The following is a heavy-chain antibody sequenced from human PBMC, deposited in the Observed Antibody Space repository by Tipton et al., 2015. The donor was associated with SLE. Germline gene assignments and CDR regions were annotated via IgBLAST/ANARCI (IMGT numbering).Heavy chain of an antibody. J-gene: IGHJ4*02. CDR3: ARSKDGAADY. D-gene: IGHD6-13*01. CDR1: GGSVTSHF. Sequence: TLSLTCTVSGGSVTSHFWSWMRQSPGKGLVWIGYMYYSGSTNYNPSLKSRVAIDIDASKNQFSVRLTSVTAADTAIYYCARSKDGAADYWGRGTLVTVSS. V-gene: IGHV4-59*08. CDR2: MYYSGST.